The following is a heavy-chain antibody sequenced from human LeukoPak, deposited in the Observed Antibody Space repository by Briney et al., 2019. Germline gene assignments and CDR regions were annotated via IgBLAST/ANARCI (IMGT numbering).Heavy chain of an antibody. J-gene: IGHJ4*02. Sequence: GGSLRLSCAASGFTFSSYEMNWVRQAPGKGLEWVSYISSSGSTIYYADSVMGRFTISRDNAENSLYLQMNSLRAEDTAVYYCARDRATVTTDWGQGTLVTVSS. CDR3: ARDRATVTTD. V-gene: IGHV3-48*03. CDR2: ISSSGSTI. CDR1: GFTFSSYE. D-gene: IGHD4-17*01.